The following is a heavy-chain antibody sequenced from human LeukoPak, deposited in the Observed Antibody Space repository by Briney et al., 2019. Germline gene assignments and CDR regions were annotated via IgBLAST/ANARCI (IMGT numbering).Heavy chain of an antibody. CDR2: IYYRGRT. CDR1: GGFISRYY. V-gene: IGHV4-59*01. Sequence: PSETLSLTCTVSGGFISRYYWSWIRHPPGKGLEWIGYIYYRGRTNYNPSLKSRVPISVDTSQNQFSLKLSSVTAADTVVYYCARVVFGEQLGYFDYWGQGTLVTVSS. J-gene: IGHJ4*02. D-gene: IGHD6-13*01. CDR3: ARVVFGEQLGYFDY.